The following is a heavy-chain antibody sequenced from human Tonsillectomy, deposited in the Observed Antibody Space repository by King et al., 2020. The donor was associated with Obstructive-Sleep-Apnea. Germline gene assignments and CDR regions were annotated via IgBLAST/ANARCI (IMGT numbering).Heavy chain of an antibody. CDR1: GFTFSSYA. Sequence: QLVQSGGGVVQPGRSLRLSCVASGFTFSSYAMLWVRQAPGKGLEWVAVISSDASEKYYADSVKGRFTISREKSKSTLYLQMNSLRAQDTAVYYCARDNCGDYALLSGMDVWGQGTTVTVSS. CDR3: ARDNCGDYALLSGMDV. V-gene: IGHV3-30*04. CDR2: ISSDASEK. D-gene: IGHD2-21*01. J-gene: IGHJ6*02.